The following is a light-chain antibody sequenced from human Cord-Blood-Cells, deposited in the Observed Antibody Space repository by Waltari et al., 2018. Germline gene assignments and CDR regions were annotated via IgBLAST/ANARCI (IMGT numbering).Light chain of an antibody. CDR3: SSYTSSSTLV. CDR2: DVS. J-gene: IGLJ3*02. CDR1: SSDVGGYNY. V-gene: IGLV2-14*03. Sequence: QSALTQPASVSGSPGQSITISCTGTSSDVGGYNYVPWYQHHPGKAPKLLIYDVSKRPSGVSNRFSGSKSGNTASLTISGLQAEDEADYYCSSYTSSSTLVFGGGTKLTVL.